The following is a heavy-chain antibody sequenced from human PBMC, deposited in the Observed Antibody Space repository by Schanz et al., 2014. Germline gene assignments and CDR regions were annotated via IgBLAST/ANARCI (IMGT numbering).Heavy chain of an antibody. CDR1: GFTFSDSF. J-gene: IGHJ4*02. Sequence: QVLLVESGGGSVKPGGSLRLSCSASGFTFSDSFMSWIRQTPGKGLEWLSYISSSGNIIHYADSVKGRFTISRDNAKNSLYLQMTGLRAEDTAVYYCAAHETLSTTACYPSWGQGTLVAVSS. CDR3: AAHETLSTTACYPS. D-gene: IGHD2-2*01. V-gene: IGHV3-11*01. CDR2: ISSSGNII.